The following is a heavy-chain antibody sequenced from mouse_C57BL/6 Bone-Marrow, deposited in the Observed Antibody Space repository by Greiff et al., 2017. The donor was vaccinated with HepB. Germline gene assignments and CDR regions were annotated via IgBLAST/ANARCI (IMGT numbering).Heavy chain of an antibody. CDR1: GFTFTDYY. CDR3: ASAYDRDAMDY. D-gene: IGHD2-12*01. Sequence: EVKLVESGGGLVQPGGSLSLSCAASGFTFTDYYMSWVRQPPGKALEWLGFIRNKANGYTTEYSASVKGRFTISRDNSQSILYLQMNALRAEDSATYYCASAYDRDAMDYWGQGTSVTVSS. V-gene: IGHV7-3*01. CDR2: IRNKANGYTT. J-gene: IGHJ4*01.